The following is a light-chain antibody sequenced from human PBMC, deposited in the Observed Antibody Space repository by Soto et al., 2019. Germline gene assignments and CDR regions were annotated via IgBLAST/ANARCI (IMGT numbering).Light chain of an antibody. V-gene: IGLV2-14*03. J-gene: IGLJ1*01. CDR1: SSDVGGYNY. Sequence: QSVLTQPASVSGSPGQSITISCTGTSSDVGGYNYVSWYQQHPDKAPRLMIYDVSNRPSGVSDRFSGSKSGDTASLTISGLQAESQADYYCTPFPRTHTSLFGTATKVTV. CDR3: TPFPRTHTSL. CDR2: DVS.